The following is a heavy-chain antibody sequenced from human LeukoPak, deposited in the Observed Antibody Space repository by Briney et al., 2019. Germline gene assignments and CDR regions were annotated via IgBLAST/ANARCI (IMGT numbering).Heavy chain of an antibody. CDR2: IIPNSGGT. CDR1: GYTFTGYY. V-gene: IGHV1-2*02. Sequence: GASAKVSCKASGYTFTGYYMHWVRQAPGQGLEWMGWIIPNSGGTNYAQKFQGRVTMTRDTSISTAYMELSGLRSDDTAVYYCVRGYYTYGYDYWGQGTLVIVSS. CDR3: VRGYYTYGYDY. D-gene: IGHD5-18*01. J-gene: IGHJ4*02.